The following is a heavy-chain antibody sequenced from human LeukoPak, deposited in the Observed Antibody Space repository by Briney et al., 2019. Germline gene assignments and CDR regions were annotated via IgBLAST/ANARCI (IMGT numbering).Heavy chain of an antibody. Sequence: SETLSLTCTVSGGSISSHYWSWIRQPPGKGLEWIGYIYYSGSTNYNPSLKSRVTISVDTSKNQFSLKLSSVTAADTAVYYCASSSRITIFGVVINRERNWFDPWGQGTLVTVSS. V-gene: IGHV4-59*11. CDR3: ASSSRITIFGVVINRERNWFDP. J-gene: IGHJ5*02. D-gene: IGHD3-3*01. CDR2: IYYSGST. CDR1: GGSISSHY.